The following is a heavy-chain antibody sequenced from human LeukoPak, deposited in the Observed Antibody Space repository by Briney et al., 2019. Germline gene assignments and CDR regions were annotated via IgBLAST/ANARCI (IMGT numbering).Heavy chain of an antibody. V-gene: IGHV3-33*01. D-gene: IGHD3-22*01. CDR1: GFTFSSYG. J-gene: IGHJ6*03. Sequence: PGRSLRLSCAASGFTFSSYGMHWDRQAPGKGLEWVAVIWYDGSNKYYADSVKGRFTISRDNSKNTLYLQMNSLRAEDTAVYYCARGYYDSSVPAPDYYYYMDVWGKGTTVTVSS. CDR2: IWYDGSNK. CDR3: ARGYYDSSVPAPDYYYYMDV.